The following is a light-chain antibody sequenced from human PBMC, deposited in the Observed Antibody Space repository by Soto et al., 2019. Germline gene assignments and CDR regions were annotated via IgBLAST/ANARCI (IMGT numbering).Light chain of an antibody. CDR3: ISYTCSNSCV. CDR1: SSDIGGYKY. CDR2: DVS. V-gene: IGLV2-14*01. J-gene: IGLJ1*01. Sequence: SDVPQVASVCRSRGQPNTFSCTGTSSDIGGYKYVSWYQQKPDKAPKLMIYDVSYRPSGVSDRFSGSKSGNTASLTISGLHAEDEADDYYISYTCSNSCVFGPGIKV.